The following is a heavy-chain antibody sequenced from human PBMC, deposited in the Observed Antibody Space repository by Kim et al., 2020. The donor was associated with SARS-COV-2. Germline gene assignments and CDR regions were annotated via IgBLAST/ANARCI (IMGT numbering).Heavy chain of an antibody. CDR3: ARVGTTTGTFDY. J-gene: IGHJ4*02. CDR2: INVGDGNT. D-gene: IGHD1-1*01. V-gene: IGHV1-3*01. CDR1: GYIFTSYI. Sequence: ASVKVSCKASGYIFTSYIMHWVRQAPGQRLEWLGWINVGDGNTKYSQKFQDRVTITRDTSASIAYMDLSSLRSEDTAVYYCARVGTTTGTFDYWGQGTLVTVSS.